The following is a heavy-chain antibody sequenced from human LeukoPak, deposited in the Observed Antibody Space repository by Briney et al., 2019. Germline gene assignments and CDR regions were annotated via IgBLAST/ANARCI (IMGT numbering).Heavy chain of an antibody. CDR2: IYSGGSA. D-gene: IGHD5-18*01. Sequence: GGSLRLSCAASGFAVSSDYLSWVRLAPGKGLEWASIIYSGGSADYADSVKGRFTISRDNSKNTLYLQMNSLRAEDTAVYYCATAVGYNYGSDYWGQGTLVTVSS. CDR3: ATAVGYNYGSDY. J-gene: IGHJ4*02. CDR1: GFAVSSDY. V-gene: IGHV3-66*01.